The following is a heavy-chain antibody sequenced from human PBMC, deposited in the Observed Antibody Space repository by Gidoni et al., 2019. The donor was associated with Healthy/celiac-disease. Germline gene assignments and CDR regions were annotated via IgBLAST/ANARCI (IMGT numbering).Heavy chain of an antibody. V-gene: IGHV3-23*01. Sequence: EVQLLESGGGLVQPGGSLRLSCAASGFTFSSYAMSWVRQAPGKGLEWVSAISGSGGSTYYADSVKGRFTISRDNSKNTLYLQMNSLRAEDTAVYYCAKAPITMVRGVIMGVFDYWGQGTLVTVSS. CDR2: ISGSGGST. J-gene: IGHJ4*02. CDR3: AKAPITMVRGVIMGVFDY. D-gene: IGHD3-10*01. CDR1: GFTFSSYA.